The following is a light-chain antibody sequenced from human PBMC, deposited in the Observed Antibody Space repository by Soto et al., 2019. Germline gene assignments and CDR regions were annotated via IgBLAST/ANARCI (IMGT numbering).Light chain of an antibody. V-gene: IGKV1-12*02. CDR2: AAS. CDR1: QGISTW. CDR3: QQANSFPFT. J-gene: IGKJ3*01. Sequence: DIQMTQSPSSVSASVGDRVTMTCRASQGISTWIAWYQQKPGKAPKLLIYAASSLQSGVPSRFSGSASGTDFTLSISSLQPEDFATYYCQQANSFPFTFGPGTKVDIK.